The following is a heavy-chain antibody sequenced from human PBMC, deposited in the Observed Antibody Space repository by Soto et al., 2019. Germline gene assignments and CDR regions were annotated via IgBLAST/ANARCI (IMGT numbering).Heavy chain of an antibody. CDR3: AKDLIYGYNSGRPFDY. D-gene: IGHD6-19*01. CDR2: IGGRGDST. CDR1: GFTFSSYA. V-gene: IGHV3-23*01. J-gene: IGHJ4*02. Sequence: EVQLLESGGGLVQPGGSLRLSCAASGFTFSSYAMSWVRQAPGKGLEWVSAIGGRGDSTYYADSVKGRFPISRDNSRDTLYMQMNSLRAEDTAVYYCAKDLIYGYNSGRPFDYWGQGTLVTVSS.